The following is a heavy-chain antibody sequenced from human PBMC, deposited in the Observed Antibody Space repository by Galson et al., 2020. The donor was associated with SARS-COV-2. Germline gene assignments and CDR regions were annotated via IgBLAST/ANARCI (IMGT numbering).Heavy chain of an antibody. CDR3: ATDFPGHSFLAPSHFDI. CDR1: GFTLTELS. V-gene: IGHV1-24*01. D-gene: IGHD4-4*01. Sequence: ASVKVSCKVSGFTLTELSMHWVRQAPGKGLEWMGGFDPEEGETIYAQKFQGRVSMTEDTSTDTAYMDLSSLRSEDTAVYHCATDFPGHSFLAPSHFDIWGQGTMVTVSS. J-gene: IGHJ3*02. CDR2: FDPEEGET.